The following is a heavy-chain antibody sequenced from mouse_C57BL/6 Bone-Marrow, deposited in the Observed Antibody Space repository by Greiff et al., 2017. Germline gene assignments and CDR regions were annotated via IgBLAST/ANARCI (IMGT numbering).Heavy chain of an antibody. V-gene: IGHV5-4*03. CDR1: GFTFSSYA. Sequence: EVKLVESGGGLVKPGGSLKLSCAASGFTFSSYAMSWVRQTPEKRLEWVATISDGGSYTYYPDNVKGRFTISRDNAKNNLYLQMSHLKSEDTAMYYFARATVVPFDYWGQGTTLTVSS. CDR3: ARATVVPFDY. D-gene: IGHD1-1*01. CDR2: ISDGGSYT. J-gene: IGHJ2*01.